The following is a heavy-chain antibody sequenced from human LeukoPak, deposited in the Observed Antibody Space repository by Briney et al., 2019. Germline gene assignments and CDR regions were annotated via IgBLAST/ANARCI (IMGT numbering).Heavy chain of an antibody. CDR2: IKQDGSEK. D-gene: IGHD3-22*01. J-gene: IGHJ4*02. CDR3: ARSYYDSSGYYPICYFGY. Sequence: GGSLRLSCAASGFTFSSYWMSWVRQAPGKGLEWVANIKQDGSEKYYVDSVKGRFTISRDNAKNSLYLQMNSLRDEDTAVYYCARSYYDSSGYYPICYFGYWGQGTLVTVSS. V-gene: IGHV3-7*01. CDR1: GFTFSSYW.